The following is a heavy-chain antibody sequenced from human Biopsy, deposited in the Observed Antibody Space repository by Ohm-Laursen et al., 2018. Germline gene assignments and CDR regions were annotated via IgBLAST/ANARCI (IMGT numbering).Heavy chain of an antibody. J-gene: IGHJ6*02. CDR2: INPDNGGT. D-gene: IGHD3-16*01. CDR1: GYTFTGNY. Sequence: GASVKVSCKASGYTFTGNYLHWVRQAPGQGLEWMGWINPDNGGTIHAQKFQGRVTVTRDTSISTAYVEVTSLRSDDTAVYYCVRSRAGGATWGMDVWGQGTTVTVSS. CDR3: VRSRAGGATWGMDV. V-gene: IGHV1-2*02.